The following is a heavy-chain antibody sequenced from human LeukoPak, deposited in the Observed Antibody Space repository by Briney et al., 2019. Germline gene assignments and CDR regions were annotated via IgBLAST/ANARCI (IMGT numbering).Heavy chain of an antibody. CDR2: IIPIFGTA. Sequence: SVKVSCKASGGTFSSYAISWVRQAPRQGLEWMGGIIPIFGTANYAQKFQGRVTITADESTSTAYMELSSLRSEYTAVYYCAREVDFWSGYYNSYNWFDPWGQGTLVTVSS. J-gene: IGHJ5*02. CDR1: GGTFSSYA. V-gene: IGHV1-69*13. CDR3: AREVDFWSGYYNSYNWFDP. D-gene: IGHD3-3*01.